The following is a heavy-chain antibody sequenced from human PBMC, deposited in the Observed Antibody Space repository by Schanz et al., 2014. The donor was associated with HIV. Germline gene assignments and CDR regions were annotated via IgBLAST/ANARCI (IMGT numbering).Heavy chain of an antibody. D-gene: IGHD1-26*01. V-gene: IGHV1-8*01. Sequence: VQLVQSGSEVKSPGASVPFSFPSSFSPFTSYDINWVRQATGQGLEWMGWMNPNSGNTGYAQKFQGRVTMTRNTSISTAYMELSSLRSEDTAVYYCASLVGATGLELDYWGQGTLVTVSS. CDR1: FSPFTSYD. J-gene: IGHJ4*02. CDR2: MNPNSGNT. CDR3: ASLVGATGLELDY.